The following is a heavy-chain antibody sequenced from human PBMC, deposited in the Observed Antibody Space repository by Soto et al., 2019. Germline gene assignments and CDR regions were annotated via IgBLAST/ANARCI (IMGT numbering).Heavy chain of an antibody. V-gene: IGHV1-69*13. CDR3: ARDSLGYSEENWFDP. J-gene: IGHJ5*02. CDR2: IIPIFGTA. D-gene: IGHD6-13*01. CDR1: GYTLTELS. Sequence: ASVKVSCEASGYTLTELSMHWVRQAPGQGLEWMGGIIPIFGTANYAQKFQGRVTITADESTSTAYMELSSLRSEDTAVYYCARDSLGYSEENWFDPWGQGTLVTVSS.